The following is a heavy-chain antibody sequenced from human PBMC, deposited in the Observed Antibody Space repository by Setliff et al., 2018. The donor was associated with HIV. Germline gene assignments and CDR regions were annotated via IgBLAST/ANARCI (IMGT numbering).Heavy chain of an antibody. J-gene: IGHJ4*02. CDR1: GGSISSGGYY. CDR2: IYYSGST. CDR3: ARDLGSGHFDY. Sequence: SETLSLTCTVSGGSISSGGYYWSWIRQHPGKGLEWIGYIYYSGSTHYNPSLKSRLTISVDTSKNQFSLKLSSVTAADTAVYYCARDLGSGHFDYWGQGTLVTVSS. V-gene: IGHV4-31*03.